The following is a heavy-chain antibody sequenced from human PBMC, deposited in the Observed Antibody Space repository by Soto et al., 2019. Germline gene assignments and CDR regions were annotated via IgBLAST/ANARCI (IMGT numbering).Heavy chain of an antibody. CDR2: IYSGGST. CDR3: ASGVSWDQTAVAGRDY. CDR1: GFTVSSNY. Sequence: EVQLVESGGGLVQPGGSLRLSCAASGFTVSSNYMSWVRQAPGKGLEWVSVIYSGGSTYYADSVKGRFTISRDNSKNTLYLQMNSLRAEDTAVYYCASGVSWDQTAVAGRDYWGQGTLVTVSS. D-gene: IGHD6-19*01. J-gene: IGHJ4*02. V-gene: IGHV3-66*01.